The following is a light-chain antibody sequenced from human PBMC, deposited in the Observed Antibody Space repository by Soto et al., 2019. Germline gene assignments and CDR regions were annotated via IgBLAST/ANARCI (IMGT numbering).Light chain of an antibody. CDR3: QHYSNSPPIT. V-gene: IGKV3-20*01. Sequence: EIVLTQSPDTLSLSPGERATLSCRASQSVSSRYIGWYQQKPGQAPRLLIFGTSSRATDIPDRFSGSGSGTDFTLTISRLEPEDFAVYFCQHYSNSPPITFCQGTRLEIK. CDR2: GTS. J-gene: IGKJ5*01. CDR1: QSVSSRY.